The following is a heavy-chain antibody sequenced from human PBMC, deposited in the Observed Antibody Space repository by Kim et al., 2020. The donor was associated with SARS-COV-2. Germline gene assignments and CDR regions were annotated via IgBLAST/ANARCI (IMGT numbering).Heavy chain of an antibody. V-gene: IGHV3-30-3*01. CDR3: ARDADPDGYNWALGAFDI. CDR2: ISYDGSNK. D-gene: IGHD5-12*01. J-gene: IGHJ3*02. Sequence: GGSLRLSCAASGFTFSSYAMHWVRQAPGKGLEWVAVISYDGSNKYYADSVKGRFTISRDNSKNTLYLQMNSLRAEDTAVYYCARDADPDGYNWALGAFDIWGQGTMVTVSS. CDR1: GFTFSSYA.